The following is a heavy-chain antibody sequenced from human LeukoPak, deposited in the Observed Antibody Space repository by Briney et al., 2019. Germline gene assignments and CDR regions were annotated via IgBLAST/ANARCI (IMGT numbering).Heavy chain of an antibody. J-gene: IGHJ4*02. CDR3: ARGRNGDYAD. V-gene: IGHV4-34*01. CDR2: INHSGST. D-gene: IGHD4-17*01. CDR1: GGSFSGYY. Sequence: SETLSLTCAVYGGSFSGYYWSWIRQPPGKGLEWIGEINHSGSTNYNPSLKSRVTISVDTSKNQFSLKLSSVTAVDTAVYYCARGRNGDYADWGQGTLVTVSS.